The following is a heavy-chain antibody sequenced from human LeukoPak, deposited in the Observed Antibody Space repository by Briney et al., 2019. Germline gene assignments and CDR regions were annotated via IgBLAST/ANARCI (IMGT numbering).Heavy chain of an antibody. Sequence: ASVKVSCKASGYTFTSYYMHWVRQAPGQGLEWMGIINPSGGSTSYTQKFQGRVTMTRDTSTSTVYMEQSSLRSEDTAVYYCARMVWATRSTPDNWFDPWGQGTLVTVSS. CDR3: ARMVWATRSTPDNWFDP. J-gene: IGHJ5*02. CDR2: INPSGGST. CDR1: GYTFTSYY. V-gene: IGHV1-46*01. D-gene: IGHD5-12*01.